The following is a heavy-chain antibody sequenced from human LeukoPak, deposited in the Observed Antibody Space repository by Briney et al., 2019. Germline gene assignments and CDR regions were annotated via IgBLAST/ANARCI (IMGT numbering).Heavy chain of an antibody. CDR2: ISGSSSHI. D-gene: IGHD6-13*01. Sequence: KPGGSLRLSCAASGFTFSSYSMNWVRQAPGKGLEWVSSISGSSSHIYYADSVKGRFTISRDNAKNSLYLQMNSLRAEDTAVYYCARRESSSWYFVDYWGQGTLVTVSS. CDR1: GFTFSSYS. CDR3: ARRESSSWYFVDY. V-gene: IGHV3-21*04. J-gene: IGHJ4*02.